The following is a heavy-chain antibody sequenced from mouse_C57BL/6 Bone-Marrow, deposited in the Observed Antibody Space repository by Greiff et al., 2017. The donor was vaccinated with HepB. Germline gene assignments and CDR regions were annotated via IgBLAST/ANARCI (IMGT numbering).Heavy chain of an antibody. V-gene: IGHV1-69*01. CDR2: IDPSDSYT. D-gene: IGHD2-5*01. CDR3: AREGAYYSNPAWFAY. Sequence: QVQLQQPGAELVMPGASVKLSCKASGYTFPSYWMHWVKQRPGQGLEWIGEIDPSDSYTNYNQKFKGKSTLTVDKSSSTAYMQLSSLTSEDSAVYYGAREGAYYSNPAWFAYWGQGTLVTVSA. CDR1: GYTFPSYW. J-gene: IGHJ3*01.